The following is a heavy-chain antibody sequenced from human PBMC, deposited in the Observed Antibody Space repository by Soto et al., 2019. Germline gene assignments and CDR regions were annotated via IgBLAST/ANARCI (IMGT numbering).Heavy chain of an antibody. CDR1: GFTFSDFG. CDR3: ASPREGQWLVFDH. Sequence: EASLRLSCVVSGFTFSDFGMHWVRQSPGEGLAWVASISKDGLDRYYSESVKGRFTISRDDSKNTVFLQMNSLKVEDTAAYFCASPREGQWLVFDHWGQRTLVTVSS. J-gene: IGHJ4*02. V-gene: IGHV3-30*19. CDR2: ISKDGLDR. D-gene: IGHD6-19*01.